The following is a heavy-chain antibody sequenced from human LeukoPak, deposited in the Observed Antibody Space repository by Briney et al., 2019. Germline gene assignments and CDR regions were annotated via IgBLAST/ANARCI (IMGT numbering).Heavy chain of an antibody. CDR1: GGSISSSSW. CDR3: ARVPGSKGELTHHIDY. J-gene: IGHJ4*02. CDR2: IYHSGST. V-gene: IGHV4-4*02. D-gene: IGHD1-26*01. Sequence: KTSETLSLTCAVSGGSISSSSWWSWVRQPPGKGLEWIGEIYHSGSTNYNPSLKSRVTISVDKSKNQFSLKLSSVTAADTAVYYCARVPGSKGELTHHIDYWGQGTLVTVSS.